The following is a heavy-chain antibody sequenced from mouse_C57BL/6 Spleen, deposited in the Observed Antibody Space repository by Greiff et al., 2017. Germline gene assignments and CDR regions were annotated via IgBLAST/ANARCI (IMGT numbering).Heavy chain of an antibody. D-gene: IGHD3-1*01. CDR3: ARGLHAY. Sequence: VQGVEPGAELARPGASVKLSCKASGYTFTSYGIRWVKQRTGRGLEWIGEIYPRSGNTYYNEKFKGKATLTADKSSSTAYMELRSLTSEDSAVYICARGLHAYWGQGTLVTVSA. CDR2: IYPRSGNT. V-gene: IGHV1-81*01. J-gene: IGHJ3*01. CDR1: GYTFTSYG.